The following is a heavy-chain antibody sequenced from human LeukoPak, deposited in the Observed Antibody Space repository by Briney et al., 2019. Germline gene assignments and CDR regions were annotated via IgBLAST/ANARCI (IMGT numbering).Heavy chain of an antibody. CDR3: ASEHCSSTSCLIGGFDY. CDR2: IIPIFGTA. Sequence: SVKVSCKASGGTFSSYAISWVRQAPGQGLEWMGGIIPIFGTANYAQKFQGRVTITTDESTSTAYMELSSLRSEDTAVYYCASEHCSSTSCLIGGFDYWGQGTLVTVSS. J-gene: IGHJ4*02. CDR1: GGTFSSYA. D-gene: IGHD2-2*01. V-gene: IGHV1-69*05.